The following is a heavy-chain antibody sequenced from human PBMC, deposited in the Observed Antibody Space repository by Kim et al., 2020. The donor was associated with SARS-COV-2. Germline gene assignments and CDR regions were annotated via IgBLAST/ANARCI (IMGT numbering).Heavy chain of an antibody. D-gene: IGHD3-10*01. Sequence: SETLSLTCSVSGGSVSSGSYYWSWIRQPPGKGLDWIGYIYYSGSTNYNPSLKSRVTISVDTSKNQFSLKLNSVTAADTAVYYCARRTPNYFGSGSYYY. CDR3: ARRTPNYFGSGSYYY. CDR2: IYYSGST. J-gene: IGHJ6*01. CDR1: GGSVSSGSYY. V-gene: IGHV4-61*01.